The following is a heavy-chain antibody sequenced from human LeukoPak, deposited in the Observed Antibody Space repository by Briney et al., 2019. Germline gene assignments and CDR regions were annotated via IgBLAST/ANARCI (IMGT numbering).Heavy chain of an antibody. J-gene: IGHJ4*01. D-gene: IGHD4-17*01. V-gene: IGHV3-48*03. CDR1: GFTFSSYE. CDR3: ARDQYGDYPSFDY. Sequence: PGGSLRLSCAASGFTFSSYEMNWVRQAPGKGLEWVSYISSSGSTIYYADSVKGRFTISRDNAKNSLYLQMNSLRAEDTAVYYCARDQYGDYPSFDYWGQGTLVTVSS. CDR2: ISSSGSTI.